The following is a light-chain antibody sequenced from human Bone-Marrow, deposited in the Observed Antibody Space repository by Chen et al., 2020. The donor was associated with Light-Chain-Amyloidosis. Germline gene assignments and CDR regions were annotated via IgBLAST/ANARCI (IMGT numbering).Light chain of an antibody. J-gene: IGKJ4*01. V-gene: IGKV3-20*01. Sequence: EIVLTQSPGTLSLSPGEGANLSCRSSQTISSNYLTWYQQKFGQAPMLLIYGSSNRATGIPDRFTGSGSGTDFTLTINRLEPEDFAMYYCQQYGTSPLTFGGGTKVEIK. CDR3: QQYGTSPLT. CDR1: QTISSNY. CDR2: GSS.